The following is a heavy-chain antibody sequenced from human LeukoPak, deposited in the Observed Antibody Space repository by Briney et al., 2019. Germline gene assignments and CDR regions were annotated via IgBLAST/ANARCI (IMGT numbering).Heavy chain of an antibody. CDR2: ISGSGGST. V-gene: IGHV3-23*01. CDR1: GFSFSTYS. D-gene: IGHD3-22*01. Sequence: GGSLRLSCAASGFSFSTYSMHWVRQAPGKGLEWASAISGSGGSTYYADSVKGRFTISRDNSKNTLYLQMNSLRAEDTAVYYCAKLARLLPQSGYFQHWGQGTLVTVSS. CDR3: AKLARLLPQSGYFQH. J-gene: IGHJ1*01.